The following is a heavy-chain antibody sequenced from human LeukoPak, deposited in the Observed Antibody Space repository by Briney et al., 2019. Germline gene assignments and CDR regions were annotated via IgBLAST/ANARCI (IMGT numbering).Heavy chain of an antibody. V-gene: IGHV3-30*04. CDR2: ISYDGSNK. CDR3: ARNQGSGWPYFDY. J-gene: IGHJ4*02. Sequence: PGRSLRLSCAASGFTFSSYAMHWVRQAPGKGLEWVAVISYDGSNKYYADSVKGRFTISRDNSKNTLYLQMNSLRAEDTAVYYCARNQGSGWPYFDYWGQGTLVTVSS. D-gene: IGHD6-19*01. CDR1: GFTFSSYA.